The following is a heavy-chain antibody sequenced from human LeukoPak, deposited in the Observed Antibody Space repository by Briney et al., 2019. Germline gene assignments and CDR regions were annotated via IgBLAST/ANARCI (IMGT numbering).Heavy chain of an antibody. CDR3: AKKYSSGWCFDY. CDR1: GFTFSSYA. J-gene: IGHJ4*02. Sequence: GGSLRPSCAASGFTFSSYAMSWVRQAPGKGLEWVSAISGSGGSTYYADSVKGRFTISRDNSKNTLYLQMNSLRAEDTAVYYCAKKYSSGWCFDYWGQGTLVTVSS. D-gene: IGHD6-19*01. V-gene: IGHV3-23*01. CDR2: ISGSGGST.